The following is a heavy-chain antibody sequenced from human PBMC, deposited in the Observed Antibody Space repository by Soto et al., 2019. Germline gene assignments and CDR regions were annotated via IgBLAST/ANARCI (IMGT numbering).Heavy chain of an antibody. D-gene: IGHD3-9*01. J-gene: IGHJ3*02. CDR3: AREGYYDILTGYYPDAFDI. V-gene: IGHV1-18*04. Sequence: RASVKVSCKASGYTFTSYGISWVRQAPGQGLEWMGWISAYNGNTNYAQKLQGRVTMTTDTSTSTAYMELRSLRSDDTAVYYCAREGYYDILTGYYPDAFDIWGQGTMVTVSS. CDR2: ISAYNGNT. CDR1: GYTFTSYG.